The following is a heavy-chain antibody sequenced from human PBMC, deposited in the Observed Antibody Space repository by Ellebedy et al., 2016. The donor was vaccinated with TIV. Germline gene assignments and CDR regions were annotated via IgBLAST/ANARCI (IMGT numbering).Heavy chain of an antibody. V-gene: IGHV3-66*01. CDR3: ARETFNDVDLKLWGLFDI. Sequence: GGSLRLSCAASELTVSSNYMSWVRRAPGKGLEWVSVIAIDTTTYYTDSVKDRFTISRDNSKNTLYLQLNGLRADDTAVYYCARETFNDVDLKLWGLFDIWGQGTMVTVSS. J-gene: IGHJ3*02. CDR2: IAIDTTT. D-gene: IGHD3-16*01. CDR1: ELTVSSNY.